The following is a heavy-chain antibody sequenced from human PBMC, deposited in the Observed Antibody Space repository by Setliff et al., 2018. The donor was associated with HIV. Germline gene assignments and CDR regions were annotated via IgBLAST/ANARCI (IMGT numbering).Heavy chain of an antibody. V-gene: IGHV3-66*01. CDR2: IYSDDYT. CDR1: GFSVSNKY. CDR3: ATGNSADTWYHFAY. Sequence: GGSLRLSCAASGFSVSNKYMTWVRQAPGKGLEWVSIIYSDDYTYYSDSVKGRFTISRDKSKNILYPQMNSLRAEDTAVYYCATGNSADTWYHFAYWGQGTLVTVSS. J-gene: IGHJ4*02. D-gene: IGHD6-13*01.